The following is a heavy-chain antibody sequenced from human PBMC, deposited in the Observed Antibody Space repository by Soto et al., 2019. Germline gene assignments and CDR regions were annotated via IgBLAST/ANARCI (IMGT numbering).Heavy chain of an antibody. CDR3: ARRTDCNNGVCSRGNWFDP. V-gene: IGHV5-51*01. Sequence: GESLKISCKGSGYSFTGYWIGWVRQMPGKGLEWMGIIYPGDSDTRYSPSFQGQVTISVDQSISTAYLQWSSLKASDTAMYYCARRTDCNNGVCSRGNWFDPWGQGTPVTVSS. CDR1: GYSFTGYW. CDR2: IYPGDSDT. D-gene: IGHD2-8*01. J-gene: IGHJ5*02.